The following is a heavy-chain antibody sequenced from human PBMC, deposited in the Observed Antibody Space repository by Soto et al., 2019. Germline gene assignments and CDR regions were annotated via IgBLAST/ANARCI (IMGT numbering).Heavy chain of an antibody. CDR3: ASSTQMYSSGWTRTSSRWTFDY. D-gene: IGHD6-19*01. V-gene: IGHV4-61*01. CDR2: IYYSGST. CDR1: GGSVSSGSYY. J-gene: IGHJ4*02. Sequence: PSETLSLTCTVSGGSVSSGSYYWSWIRQPPGKGLEWIGYIYYSGSTNYNPSLKSRVTISVDTSKNQFSLKLSSVTAADTAVYYCASSTQMYSSGWTRTSSRWTFDYWGQGTLVTVSS.